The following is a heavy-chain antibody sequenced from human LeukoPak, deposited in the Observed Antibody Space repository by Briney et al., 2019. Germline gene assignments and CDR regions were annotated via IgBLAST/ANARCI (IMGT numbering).Heavy chain of an antibody. Sequence: SETLSLTCTVSGGSISSYYWSWIRQPPGKGLEWIGYIYDSGITNYNPSLKSRVTISVDTSKNQFSLKLSSVTAADTALYYCARRLVTAGITDFFDSWGQGTLVSVSS. CDR1: GGSISSYY. D-gene: IGHD2-2*01. CDR2: IYDSGIT. V-gene: IGHV4-59*08. CDR3: ARRLVTAGITDFFDS. J-gene: IGHJ4*02.